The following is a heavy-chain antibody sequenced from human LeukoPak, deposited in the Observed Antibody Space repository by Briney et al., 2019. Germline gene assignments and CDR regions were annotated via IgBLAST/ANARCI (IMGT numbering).Heavy chain of an antibody. Sequence: GGSLRLSCAASGFTFSSYGMHWVRQAPGKGLEWVAVISYDGSNKYYADSVKGRFTISRDNSKNTLYLQMNSLRAEDTAVYYCAKPPTWTNYYGMDVWGQGTTVTVSS. CDR1: GFTFSSYG. D-gene: IGHD5-12*01. J-gene: IGHJ6*02. CDR2: ISYDGSNK. V-gene: IGHV3-30*18. CDR3: AKPPTWTNYYGMDV.